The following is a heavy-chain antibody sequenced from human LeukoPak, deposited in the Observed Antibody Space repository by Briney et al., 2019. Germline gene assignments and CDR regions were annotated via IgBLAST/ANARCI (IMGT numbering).Heavy chain of an antibody. V-gene: IGHV4-39*07. CDR3: ARVTYYYDENFDY. CDR2: IYYSGST. D-gene: IGHD3-22*01. CDR1: GGSISSSSYY. J-gene: IGHJ4*02. Sequence: SETLSLTCTVSGGSISSSSYYWGWIRQPPGKGLEWIGNIYYSGSTYYNPSLKSRVTISVDTSKNQFSLKLSSVTAADTAVYYCARVTYYYDENFDYWGQGTLVTVSS.